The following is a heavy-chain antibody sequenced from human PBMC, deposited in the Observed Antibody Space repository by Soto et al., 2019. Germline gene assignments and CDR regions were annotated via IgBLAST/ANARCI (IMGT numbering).Heavy chain of an antibody. CDR3: ARDEYDYVWGSYRNIDY. J-gene: IGHJ4*02. Sequence: ASVKVSCKASGYTFTSCGISWVRQAPGQGLEWMGWISAYNGNTNYAQKLQGRVTMTTDTSTSTAYMGLRSMRSDDTAVYYCARDEYDYVWGSYRNIDYWGQGTLVTVSS. CDR2: ISAYNGNT. D-gene: IGHD3-16*02. V-gene: IGHV1-18*04. CDR1: GYTFTSCG.